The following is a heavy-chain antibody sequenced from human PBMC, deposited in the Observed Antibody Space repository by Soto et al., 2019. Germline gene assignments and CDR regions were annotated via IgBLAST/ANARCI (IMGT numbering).Heavy chain of an antibody. D-gene: IGHD1-26*01. CDR2: ISGSGLKK. CDR3: AKNQGVELVPLATVDWFDP. CDR1: GFIFENFG. J-gene: IGHJ5*02. Sequence: GGSLRLSCAASGFIFENFGMSWVRQAPGKGLEWISSISGSGLKKYYADSVKGRFTISRDNSKSTVYLELNNLSAEDTAVYHCAKNQGVELVPLATVDWFDPWCQGSVVTVSS. V-gene: IGHV3-23*01.